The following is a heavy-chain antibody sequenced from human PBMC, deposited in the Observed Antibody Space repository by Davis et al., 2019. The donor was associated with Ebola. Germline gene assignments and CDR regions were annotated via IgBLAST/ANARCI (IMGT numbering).Heavy chain of an antibody. CDR2: IYYSGST. D-gene: IGHD6-13*01. J-gene: IGHJ6*03. V-gene: IGHV4-61*01. CDR3: ASGGDSSSLYYYYYYMDV. Sequence: SETLSLTCTVSGGSVSSGSYYWSWIRQPPGKGLEWIGYIYYSGSTNYNPSLKSRVTISGDTSKNQFSLNVNSVTAADTAMYYCASGGDSSSLYYYYYYMDVWGKGTTVTVSS. CDR1: GGSVSSGSYY.